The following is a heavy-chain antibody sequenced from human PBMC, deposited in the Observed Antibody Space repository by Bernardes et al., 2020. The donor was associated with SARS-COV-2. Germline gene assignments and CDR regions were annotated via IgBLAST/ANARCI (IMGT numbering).Heavy chain of an antibody. Sequence: GGSLRLSCAASGFTFSSYSMNWVRQAPGKGLEWVSSISSSSSYIYYADSVKGRFTISRDNAKNSLYLQMNSLRAEDTAVYYCASLFWSGYYSMGDYYYYYGMDVWGQGTTVTVSS. CDR1: GFTFSSYS. CDR3: ASLFWSGYYSMGDYYYYYGMDV. D-gene: IGHD3-3*01. V-gene: IGHV3-21*01. CDR2: ISSSSSYI. J-gene: IGHJ6*02.